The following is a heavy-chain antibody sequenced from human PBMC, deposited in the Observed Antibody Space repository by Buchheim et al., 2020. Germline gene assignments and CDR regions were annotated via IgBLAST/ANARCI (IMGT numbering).Heavy chain of an antibody. CDR3: ARVQQFLEWLTLDY. Sequence: QVQLQESGPGLVKPSETLSLTCTVSGGSISSSSYYWGWIRQPPGKGLEWIGSIYYSGSTYYNPSLKSRVTISVDTSKNQFSLKLSSVTAADTAVYYCARVQQFLEWLTLDYWGQGTL. D-gene: IGHD3-3*01. CDR1: GGSISSSSYY. V-gene: IGHV4-39*01. J-gene: IGHJ4*02. CDR2: IYYSGST.